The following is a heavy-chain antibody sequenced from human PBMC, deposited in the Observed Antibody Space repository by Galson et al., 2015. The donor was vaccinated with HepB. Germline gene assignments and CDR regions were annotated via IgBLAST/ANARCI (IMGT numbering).Heavy chain of an antibody. Sequence: PALVKPTQTLTLTCTFSGFSLSTSGMSVSWIRQPPGKALEWLARIDWDDYKFYSTSLETRLTISKDTSKNQVVLTVTNMDPVDTATYYCARTHSKRLTISAVQRYYYYNYMDVWGKGTTVTVSS. V-gene: IGHV2-70*17. CDR2: IDWDDYK. CDR3: ARTHSKRLTISAVQRYYYYNYMDV. J-gene: IGHJ6*03. D-gene: IGHD3-3*01. CDR1: GFSLSTSGMS.